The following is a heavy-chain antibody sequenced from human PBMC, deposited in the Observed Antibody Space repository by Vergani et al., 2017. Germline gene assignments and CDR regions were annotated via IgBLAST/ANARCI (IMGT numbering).Heavy chain of an antibody. J-gene: IGHJ4*02. V-gene: IGHV2-5*01. D-gene: IGHD2-21*02. CDR2: IYWNDDK. CDR1: GFSLSTSGVG. CDR3: SHSRGCGGDCYSSY. Sequence: QITLKESGPTLVKPTQTLTLTCTFSGFSLSTSGVGVGWIRQPPGKALEWLALIYWNDDKRYSPSLKSRLTITKDTSKNQVVLTMTNMDPVDTASYYCSHSRGCGGDCYSSYWGQGTLVTVSS.